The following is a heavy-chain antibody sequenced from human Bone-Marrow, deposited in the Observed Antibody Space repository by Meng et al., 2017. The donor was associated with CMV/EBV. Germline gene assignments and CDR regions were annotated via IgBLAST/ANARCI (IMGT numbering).Heavy chain of an antibody. CDR1: GYTFTGYY. Sequence: ASVKVSCKASGYTFTGYYMHWVRQAPGQGLEWMGWINPNSGGTNYAQKFQGRVTMTRDTSISTAYMELSRLRSDDTAVYYCARGVRYYDSSGYQGSDAFDIWGQGTMVTVSS. CDR2: INPNSGGT. CDR3: ARGVRYYDSSGYQGSDAFDI. J-gene: IGHJ3*02. D-gene: IGHD3-22*01. V-gene: IGHV1-2*02.